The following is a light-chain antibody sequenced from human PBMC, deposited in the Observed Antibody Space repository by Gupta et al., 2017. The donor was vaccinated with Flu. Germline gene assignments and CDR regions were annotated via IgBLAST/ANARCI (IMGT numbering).Light chain of an antibody. J-gene: IGKJ2*01. CDR3: QQFYNWPPYT. CDR1: QAIRSN. CDR2: GAS. Sequence: EIVMTQSPATLSVSPGERVTLSCRASQAIRSNLAWYQQKPGQAPRLLIYGASTRVAGIPDRFSGSGCGTEFTLTISSRQSEDFAVYYCQQFYNWPPYTFGQGTKLEIK. V-gene: IGKV3-15*01.